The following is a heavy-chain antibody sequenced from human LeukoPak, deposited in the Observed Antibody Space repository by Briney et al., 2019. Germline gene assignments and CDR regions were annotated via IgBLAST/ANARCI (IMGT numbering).Heavy chain of an antibody. V-gene: IGHV3-23*01. Sequence: GGSLRLSCAASGFTFSNYAMSWVRQAPGKGLEWVSGLSSGGGSTYYADSVKGRFTISRDNSKNTLYLQMNSLRAEDTAVYYCAKLNGYSSSWFDYWGQGTLVTVPS. D-gene: IGHD6-13*01. J-gene: IGHJ4*02. CDR1: GFTFSNYA. CDR2: LSSGGGST. CDR3: AKLNGYSSSWFDY.